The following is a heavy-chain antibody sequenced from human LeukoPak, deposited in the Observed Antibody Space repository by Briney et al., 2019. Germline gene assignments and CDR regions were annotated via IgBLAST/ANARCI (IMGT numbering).Heavy chain of an antibody. Sequence: GGSLRLSCAASGFTFSSYSMNWVRQAPGKWLEWVSYISGSSSPIYYADSVKGRFTISRDNAKNSLYLQMNSLRAEDTAVYYCARDFRQLWLRTFDYWGQGTLVTVSS. D-gene: IGHD5-18*01. J-gene: IGHJ4*02. CDR2: ISGSSSPI. V-gene: IGHV3-48*01. CDR1: GFTFSSYS. CDR3: ARDFRQLWLRTFDY.